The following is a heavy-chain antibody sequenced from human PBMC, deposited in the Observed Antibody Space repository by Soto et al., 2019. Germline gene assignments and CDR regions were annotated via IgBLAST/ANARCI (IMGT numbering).Heavy chain of an antibody. J-gene: IGHJ5*02. V-gene: IGHV4-39*01. CDR2: IYYSGST. CDR1: GGSITSRNYY. CDR3: ARGRNWFDP. Sequence: PSETLSLTCTVSGGSITSRNYYWGWIRQPPGKGLEWIGSIYYSGSTYYNPSLKSRVTISVDTSKNQFSLKLSSVTAADTAVYYCARGRNWFDPWGQGTLVTVSS.